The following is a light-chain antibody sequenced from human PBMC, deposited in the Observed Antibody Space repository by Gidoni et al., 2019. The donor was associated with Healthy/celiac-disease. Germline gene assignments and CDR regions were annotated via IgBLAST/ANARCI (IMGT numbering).Light chain of an antibody. CDR1: QDISNY. Sequence: DIQMTQSPSSLSASVGDRVTITCQASQDISNYLNWYQQKPGKAPKLLIYDASNLETGCPSRFSGSGSGTDFTFTISSLQPEDIATYYCQQYDNLPITFXXXTRLEIK. V-gene: IGKV1-33*01. J-gene: IGKJ5*01. CDR3: QQYDNLPIT. CDR2: DAS.